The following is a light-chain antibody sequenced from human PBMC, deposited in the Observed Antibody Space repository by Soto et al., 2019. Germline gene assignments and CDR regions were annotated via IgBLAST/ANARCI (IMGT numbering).Light chain of an antibody. CDR3: SSYAGSNNYV. CDR2: GVT. Sequence: QSALTQPPSASGSPGQSVTISCTGTSSDVGAYTYVSWYQQHPGKAPKLMIYGVTKRPSGVPDRFSGSKSGNTASLTVSGLQTEDEAYYYCSSYAGSNNYVFGTGTKLTVL. J-gene: IGLJ1*01. CDR1: SSDVGAYTY. V-gene: IGLV2-8*01.